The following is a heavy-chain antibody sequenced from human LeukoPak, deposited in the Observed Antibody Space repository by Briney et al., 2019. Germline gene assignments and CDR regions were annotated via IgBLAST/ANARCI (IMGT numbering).Heavy chain of an antibody. CDR2: ISSSGSTI. CDR3: ARDSTSNYPDY. V-gene: IGHV3-11*01. Sequence: GGSLRLSCARSVFTFSDYYMRWIRQAPGKGLEWVSYISSSGSTIYYADSVKGRFTISRDNAKNSLYLQMNSLRAEDTAVYYCARDSTSNYPDYWGQGTLVTVSS. D-gene: IGHD2-2*01. J-gene: IGHJ4*02. CDR1: VFTFSDYY.